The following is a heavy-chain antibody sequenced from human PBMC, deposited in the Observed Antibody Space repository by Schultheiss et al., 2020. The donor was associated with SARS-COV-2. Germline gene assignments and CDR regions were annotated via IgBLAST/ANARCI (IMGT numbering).Heavy chain of an antibody. D-gene: IGHD6-13*01. CDR1: GGSISSSNW. V-gene: IGHV4-4*02. Sequence: SETLSLTCAVSGGSISSSNWWSWVRQPPGKGLEWIGEIYHSGSTNYNPSLKSRVTISVDKSKNQFSLKLSSVTAADTAVYYCATYSSSWTDYYYYYGMDVWGQGTTVTVSS. J-gene: IGHJ6*02. CDR2: IYHSGST. CDR3: ATYSSSWTDYYYYYGMDV.